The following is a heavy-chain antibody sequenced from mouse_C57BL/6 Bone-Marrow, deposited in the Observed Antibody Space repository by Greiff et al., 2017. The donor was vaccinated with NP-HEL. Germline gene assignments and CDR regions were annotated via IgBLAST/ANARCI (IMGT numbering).Heavy chain of an antibody. V-gene: IGHV5-4*01. Sequence: EVQRVESGGGLVKPGGSLKLSCAASGFTFSSYAMSWVRQTPEKRLEWVATISDGGSYTYYPDNVKGRFTISRDNAKNNLYLQMSHLKSEDTAMYYCAREDPGLFAYWGQGTLVTVSA. J-gene: IGHJ3*01. CDR3: AREDPGLFAY. CDR1: GFTFSSYA. CDR2: ISDGGSYT.